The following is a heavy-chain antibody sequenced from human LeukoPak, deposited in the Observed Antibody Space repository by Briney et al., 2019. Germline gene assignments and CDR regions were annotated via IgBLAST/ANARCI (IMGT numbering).Heavy chain of an antibody. V-gene: IGHV1-2*02. CDR1: GGTFSSYA. CDR2: INPNSGGT. D-gene: IGHD6-6*01. Sequence: GASVKVSCKASGGTFSSYAISWVRQAPGQGLEWMGWINPNSGGTNYAQKFQGRVTMTRDTSISTAYMELSRLRSDDTAVYYCARGTSSSNFDYWGQGTLVTVSS. CDR3: ARGTSSSNFDY. J-gene: IGHJ4*02.